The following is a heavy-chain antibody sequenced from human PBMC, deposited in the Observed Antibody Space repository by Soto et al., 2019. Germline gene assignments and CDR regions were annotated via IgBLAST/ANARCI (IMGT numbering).Heavy chain of an antibody. CDR2: IKQDGSEK. D-gene: IGHD2-2*01. J-gene: IGHJ4*02. CDR3: AKNNLYCSSTNCFVFDY. V-gene: IGHV3-7*01. CDR1: GFIFSNYW. Sequence: EVQVVESGVGLVQPGGSLRLSCAASGFIFSNYWMSWVRQAPGKGLEWVANIKQDGSEKHYVDSVKGRFTISRDNADNSLYLQMNSLRAEDTAVYYCAKNNLYCSSTNCFVFDYWGQGTLVTVSS.